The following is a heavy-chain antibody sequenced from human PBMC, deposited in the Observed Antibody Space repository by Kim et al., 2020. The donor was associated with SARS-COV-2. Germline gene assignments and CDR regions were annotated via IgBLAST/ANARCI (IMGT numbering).Heavy chain of an antibody. CDR2: ISSSSSTL. CDR1: GFSFSDYS. V-gene: IGHV3-48*02. D-gene: IGHD3-10*01. J-gene: IGHJ4*02. Sequence: GGSLRLSCAASGFSFSDYSMNWVRQVAGKGLEWVSYISSSSSTLYYADSVKGRFTISRDNARNSLSLQMNTLRDEDTAVYYCARIYSRNYYGSGSYFDYWGQGTLVIVSS. CDR3: ARIYSRNYYGSGSYFDY.